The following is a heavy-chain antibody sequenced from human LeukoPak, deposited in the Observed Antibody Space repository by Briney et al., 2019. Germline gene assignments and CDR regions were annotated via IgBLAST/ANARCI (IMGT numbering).Heavy chain of an antibody. J-gene: IGHJ4*02. CDR1: GLTLSSSG. D-gene: IGHD6-13*01. Sequence: PGGSLRLSCAASGLTLSSSGMHWVRQAPGKGLEWVAHIWYDGSNIYYADSVKGRFTVSRDNSKNTLYLQMNSLRAEDTAVYYCAKEGIPYSSSWEPYYFDYWGQGTLVTVSS. CDR3: AKEGIPYSSSWEPYYFDY. CDR2: IWYDGSNI. V-gene: IGHV3-33*06.